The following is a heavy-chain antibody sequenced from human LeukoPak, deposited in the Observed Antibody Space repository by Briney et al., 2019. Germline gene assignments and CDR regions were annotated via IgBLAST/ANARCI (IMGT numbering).Heavy chain of an antibody. D-gene: IGHD3-10*01. CDR2: IYPGDSDT. CDR1: GYSFATYW. V-gene: IGHV5-51*01. J-gene: IGHJ6*02. CDR3: VREMVRGGVDI. Sequence: GESLKISCQGSGYSFATYWIGWVRQMPGKGLEWMGIIYPGDSDTIYSPSFQGQVTISADKSISTAYLQWTSLKASGSAMYYWVREMVRGGVDICGEGATVTVSS.